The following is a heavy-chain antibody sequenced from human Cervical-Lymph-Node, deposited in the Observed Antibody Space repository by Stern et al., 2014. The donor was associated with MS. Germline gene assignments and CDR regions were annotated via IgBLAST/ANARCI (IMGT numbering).Heavy chain of an antibody. Sequence: DQLVASGGDVVQPGKSLRLSCAASGLTFSNYGMHWVRQAPGKGLEWVAVIWRDGSEKYYADAVKGRFTVSRDNSKNTVYPEMNSLRAEDTALYYCATITPVDYWGQGTLVIVSS. J-gene: IGHJ4*02. CDR1: GLTFSNYG. D-gene: IGHD1-14*01. CDR3: ATITPVDY. CDR2: IWRDGSEK. V-gene: IGHV3-33*01.